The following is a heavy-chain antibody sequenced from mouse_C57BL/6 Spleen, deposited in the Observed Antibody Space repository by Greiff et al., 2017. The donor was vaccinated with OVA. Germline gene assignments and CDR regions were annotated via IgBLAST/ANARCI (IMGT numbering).Heavy chain of an antibody. CDR1: GFNIKDDY. CDR2: IDPENGDT. Sequence: EVQLVESGAELVRPGASVKLSCTASGFNIKDDYMHWVKQRPEQGLEWIGWIDPENGDTEYASKFQGKATITADTSSNTAYLQLSSLTSEDTAVYYCRGGSSYEYFDVWGTGTTVTVSS. CDR3: RGGSSYEYFDV. V-gene: IGHV14-4*01. J-gene: IGHJ1*03. D-gene: IGHD1-1*01.